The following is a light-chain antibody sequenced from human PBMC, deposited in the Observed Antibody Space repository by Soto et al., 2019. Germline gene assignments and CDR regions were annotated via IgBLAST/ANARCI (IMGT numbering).Light chain of an antibody. J-gene: IGLJ2*01. CDR1: SSDVGGYNY. CDR3: SSYTSNKTLVA. V-gene: IGLV2-14*01. Sequence: QSALTQPASVSGSPGQSITLSCTGTSSDVGGYNYVSWYQQHPGKAPKLIIYDVSNRPSGVSNRFSGSKSGNTASLTISGLQAEDEADYYCSSYTSNKTLVAFGGGTKLTVL. CDR2: DVS.